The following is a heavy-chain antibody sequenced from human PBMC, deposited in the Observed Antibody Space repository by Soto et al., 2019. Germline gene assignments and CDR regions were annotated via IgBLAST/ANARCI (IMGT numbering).Heavy chain of an antibody. J-gene: IGHJ4*02. Sequence: EVQLLESGGGLVQPGGSLRLSCAASGFTFSSYAMSWVRQAPGKGLEWVSAISGSGGSTYHADSVKGRFTISSDTTKNTLYLQMNGLRAEDWAVYCCVIWLPYSFDYWGQGTLVTV. V-gene: IGHV3-23*01. CDR3: VIWLPYSFDY. CDR2: ISGSGGST. D-gene: IGHD6-19*01. CDR1: GFTFSSYA.